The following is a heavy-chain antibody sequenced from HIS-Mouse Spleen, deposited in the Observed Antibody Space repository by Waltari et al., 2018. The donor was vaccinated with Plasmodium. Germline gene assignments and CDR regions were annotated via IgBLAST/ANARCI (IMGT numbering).Heavy chain of an antibody. D-gene: IGHD3-9*01. Sequence: EVQLVESGGGLVKPGGSLRLSCPASGFTFSRYSMNWFRQATGKGLEWVSSISSSSSYIYYADSVKGRFTISRDNAKNSLYLQMNSLRAEDTAVYYCAREDILTGYYNDYWYFDLWGRGTLVTVSS. CDR3: AREDILTGYYNDYWYFDL. V-gene: IGHV3-21*01. CDR1: GFTFSRYS. CDR2: ISSSSSYI. J-gene: IGHJ2*01.